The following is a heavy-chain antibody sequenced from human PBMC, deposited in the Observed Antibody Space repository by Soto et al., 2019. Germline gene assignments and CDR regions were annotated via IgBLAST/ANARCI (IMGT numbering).Heavy chain of an antibody. CDR3: ARSRLGGFDGVYYGMDV. J-gene: IGHJ6*02. D-gene: IGHD2-8*01. V-gene: IGHV1-8*01. CDR1: GYTFTSYD. Sequence: GASVKVSCKASGYTFTSYDINWVRQATGQGLEWMGWMNPNSGNTGYAQKFQGRVTMTRNTSISTAYMELSSLRSEDTAVYYCARSRLGGFDGVYYGMDVWGQGTTVTVSS. CDR2: MNPNSGNT.